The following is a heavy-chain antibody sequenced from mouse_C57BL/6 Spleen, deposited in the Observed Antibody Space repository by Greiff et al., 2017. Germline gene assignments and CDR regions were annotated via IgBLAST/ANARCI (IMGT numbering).Heavy chain of an antibody. V-gene: IGHV1-55*01. CDR2: IYPGSGST. CDR1: GYTFTSYW. CDR3: AIPVYYDPRVYAMDF. Sequence: QVQLQQPGAELVKPGASVKMSCKASGYTFTSYWITWVKQRPGQGLEWIGDIYPGSGSTNYNEKFKSKATLTVDTSSSAAYLQLSSLTSEASAVYYCAIPVYYDPRVYAMDFWGQGTSVTVSS. D-gene: IGHD2-4*01. J-gene: IGHJ4*01.